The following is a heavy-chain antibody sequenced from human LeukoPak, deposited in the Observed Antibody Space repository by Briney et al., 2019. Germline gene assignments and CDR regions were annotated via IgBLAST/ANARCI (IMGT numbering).Heavy chain of an antibody. CDR1: GASFSGYS. Sequence: SETLSLTCAISGASFSGYSWTWIRRPPGKGLEWIGEFCHTGSPIYNPSLKSRVNISIDTSKNQFSLRLTSVTAADTAVYFCARPRLLFGSGPILVWGQGTLVTVSS. V-gene: IGHV4-34*01. J-gene: IGHJ4*02. CDR3: ARPRLLFGSGPILV. D-gene: IGHD3-10*01. CDR2: FCHTGSP.